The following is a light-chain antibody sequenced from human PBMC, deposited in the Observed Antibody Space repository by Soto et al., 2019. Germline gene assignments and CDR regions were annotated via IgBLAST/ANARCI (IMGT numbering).Light chain of an antibody. CDR2: GAS. Sequence: EIVMTQSPATLSLSPGERAALSCRASQSINSELAWYQQKPGQPPRLLIYGASTRATGVPARFTGSESGSEFTLTISGLQSDDFAVYYCQQRHNWSLTFGQGTRLEI. CDR1: QSINSE. J-gene: IGKJ2*01. CDR3: QQRHNWSLT. V-gene: IGKV3-15*01.